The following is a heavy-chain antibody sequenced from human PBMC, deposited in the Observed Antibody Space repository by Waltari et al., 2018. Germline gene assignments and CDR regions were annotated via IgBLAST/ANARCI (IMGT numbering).Heavy chain of an antibody. CDR3: ARDTAAAGRLFDY. J-gene: IGHJ4*02. D-gene: IGHD6-13*01. CDR2: IKKDGSEK. V-gene: IGHV3-7*01. Sequence: EGRLVKYGRSLVQPGGSLRRSWEATGFTVSSNWMSGGRQAPGKGLEWVANIKKDGSEKYYVDTVKGRFTISRDNAKNSLYLQMNSLRAEDTAVYYCARDTAAAGRLFDYWGQGTLVTVSS. CDR1: GFTVSSNW.